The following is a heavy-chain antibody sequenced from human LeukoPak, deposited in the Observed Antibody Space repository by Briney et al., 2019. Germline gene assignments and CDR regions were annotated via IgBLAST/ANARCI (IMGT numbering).Heavy chain of an antibody. J-gene: IGHJ6*04. CDR3: ASALNGAMVRGRCYYYYGMDV. CDR2: IYYSGST. D-gene: IGHD3-10*01. Sequence: SETLSLTCTVSGGSISSGGYYWSWIRQHPGKGLEWIGYIYYSGSTYYNPSLKSRVTISVDTSKNQFSLKLSSVTAADTAVYYCASALNGAMVRGRCYYYYGMDVWGKGTTVTVSS. CDR1: GGSISSGGYY. V-gene: IGHV4-31*03.